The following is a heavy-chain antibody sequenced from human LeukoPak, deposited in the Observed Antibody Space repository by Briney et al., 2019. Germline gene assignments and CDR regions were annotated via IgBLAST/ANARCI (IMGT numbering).Heavy chain of an antibody. D-gene: IGHD3-10*01. CDR3: AGRWFGELNYYFDY. J-gene: IGHJ4*02. CDR1: GYTLTELS. V-gene: IGHV1-24*01. CDR2: FDPEDGET. Sequence: ASVKVSCKVSGYTLTELSMHWVRQAPGKGLEWMGGFDPEDGETIYAQKFQGRVTMTEDTSTDTAYMELSSLRSEDTAVYCCAGRWFGELNYYFDYWGQGTLVTVSS.